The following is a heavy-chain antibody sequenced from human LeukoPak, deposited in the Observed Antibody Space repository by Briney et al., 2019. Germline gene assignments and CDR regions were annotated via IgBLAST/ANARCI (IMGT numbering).Heavy chain of an antibody. Sequence: MASETLSLTCTVSGGSISSYYWSWIRQPPGKGLEWIGYIYYSGSTNYNPSLKSRVTISVDTSKNQFSLKLSSVTAADTAVYYCARDVDSSGWNDYWGQGTLVTVSS. D-gene: IGHD6-19*01. CDR3: ARDVDSSGWNDY. CDR2: IYYSGST. J-gene: IGHJ4*02. V-gene: IGHV4-59*01. CDR1: GGSISSYY.